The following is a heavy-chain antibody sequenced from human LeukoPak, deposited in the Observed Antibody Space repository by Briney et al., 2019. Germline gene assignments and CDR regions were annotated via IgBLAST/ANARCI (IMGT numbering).Heavy chain of an antibody. CDR1: GFTFSSYS. CDR3: ARGPTIVVVPAATPGYYYYMDV. V-gene: IGHV3-21*01. CDR2: ISSSSSYI. D-gene: IGHD2-2*01. Sequence: GGSLRLSCAASGFTFSSYSMNWVRQAPGKGLEWVSSISSSSSYIYYADSVKGRFTISRDNAKNSLYLQMNSLRAEDTAVYYCARGPTIVVVPAATPGYYYYMDVWGKGTTVTVSS. J-gene: IGHJ6*03.